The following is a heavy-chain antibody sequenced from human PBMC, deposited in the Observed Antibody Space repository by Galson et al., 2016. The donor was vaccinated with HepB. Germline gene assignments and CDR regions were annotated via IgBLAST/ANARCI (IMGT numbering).Heavy chain of an antibody. CDR3: ARSGDFRSGYSGYGMHV. V-gene: IGHV3-66*01. J-gene: IGHJ6*02. Sequence: SLRLSCAASGLNVSSSYMSWVRQAPGRGLEWVSVVYAGGTTKYYADSVKGRFTISRDNSKNTLYLQMNSLRGEDTALYYCARSGDFRSGYSGYGMHVWGQGTTVTVSS. CDR2: VYAGGTTK. D-gene: IGHD3-3*01. CDR1: GLNVSSSY.